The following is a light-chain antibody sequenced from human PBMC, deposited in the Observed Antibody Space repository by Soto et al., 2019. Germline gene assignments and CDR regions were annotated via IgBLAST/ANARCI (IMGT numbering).Light chain of an antibody. CDR3: QQYNSWPTWT. CDR2: GAS. V-gene: IGKV3-15*01. J-gene: IGKJ1*01. Sequence: EIVMTQSPVTLSVSAGERATLSCRASESVDSNLAWYQQKPGQAPRLLIYGASTRATGIAARFSGSGSGTEFTLTISSLQSEDFAVYYCQQYNSWPTWTFGQGTK. CDR1: ESVDSN.